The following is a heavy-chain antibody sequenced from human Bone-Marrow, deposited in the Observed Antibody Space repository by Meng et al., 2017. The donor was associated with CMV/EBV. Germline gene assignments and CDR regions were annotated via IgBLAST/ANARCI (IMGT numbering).Heavy chain of an antibody. V-gene: IGHV3-30*04. CDR3: ASSDRGSGVRYGMDV. D-gene: IGHD2-15*01. CDR2: ISYDGSNK. CDR1: GFTFSSYA. J-gene: IGHJ6*02. Sequence: GGSLRLSCAASGFTFSSYAMHWVRQAPGKGLEWVAVISYDGSNKYYADSVKGRFTISRDNSKNTLYLQMNSLRAEDTAKYYCASSDRGSGVRYGMDVWGQGTTVTVSS.